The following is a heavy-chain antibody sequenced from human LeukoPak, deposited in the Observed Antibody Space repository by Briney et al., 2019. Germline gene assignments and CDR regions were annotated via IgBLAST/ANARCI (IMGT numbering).Heavy chain of an antibody. CDR1: GGSISRYY. J-gene: IGHJ4*02. Sequence: SETLSRTCTVSGGSISRYYWSWIRQPPGKGLEWIGYIYYGGSTNYNPSLKSRVTISVDTSKNQFSLKLTSVTAADTAVYYCAKTYYYDPFDFWGQGTLVTVSS. CDR3: AKTYYYDPFDF. D-gene: IGHD3-22*01. CDR2: IYYGGST. V-gene: IGHV4-59*08.